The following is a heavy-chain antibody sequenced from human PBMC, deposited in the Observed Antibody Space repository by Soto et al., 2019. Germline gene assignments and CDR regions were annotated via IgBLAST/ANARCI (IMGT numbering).Heavy chain of an antibody. CDR1: GGSISSGGYY. CDR3: ARCSPYYYDSSGYYNNWFDP. CDR2: IYYSGST. V-gene: IGHV4-31*03. J-gene: IGHJ5*02. D-gene: IGHD3-22*01. Sequence: SETLSLTCTVSGGSISSGGYYWSWIRQHPGKGLEWIGYIYYSGSTYYNPSLKSRVTISVDTSKNQFSLKLSSVTAADTAVYYCARCSPYYYDSSGYYNNWFDPWGQGTLVTVSS.